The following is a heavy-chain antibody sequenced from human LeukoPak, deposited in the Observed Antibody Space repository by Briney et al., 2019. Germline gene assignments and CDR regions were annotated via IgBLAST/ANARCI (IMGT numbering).Heavy chain of an antibody. D-gene: IGHD5-12*01. J-gene: IGHJ5*02. CDR3: LRQVDIVATIKWFDP. CDR2: IYPGDSDT. Sequence: GGSLEISCKGSGYSFTSYWIGWVRQMPGKGLEWMGLIYPGDSDTSYSTSFQGQVTISADKCIINAYVEWTSQKAADTAHDYVLRQVDIVATIKWFDPWGQGTLVTVSS. CDR1: GYSFTSYW. V-gene: IGHV5-51*01.